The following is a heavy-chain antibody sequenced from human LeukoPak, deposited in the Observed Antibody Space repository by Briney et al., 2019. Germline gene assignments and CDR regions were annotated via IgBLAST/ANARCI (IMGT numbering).Heavy chain of an antibody. V-gene: IGHV3-30*18. Sequence: PGGSLRLSCAASGFTFSTSIMHWVRQAPGKGLEWVAVISYDGNNKYYADSVKGRFTISRDNSKSTLYVQMYSLRAEDTAVYYCAKEVIAAGGNFEYWGQGTLVTVSS. D-gene: IGHD6-13*01. J-gene: IGHJ4*02. CDR1: GFTFSTSI. CDR3: AKEVIAAGGNFEY. CDR2: ISYDGNNK.